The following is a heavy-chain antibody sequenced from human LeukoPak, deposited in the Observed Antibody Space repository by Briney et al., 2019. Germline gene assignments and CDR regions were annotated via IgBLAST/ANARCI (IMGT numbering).Heavy chain of an antibody. Sequence: ESGPALVKPTQTLTLTCTFSGFSLSTRRMCVSWIRQPPGKAQEWLARIDWDDDEYYSTSLKTRLTISKDTSKNQVVLTMTNMDPVDTATYYCARMGPRAGGSYPKIFDYWGQGTMVTVSS. D-gene: IGHD1-26*01. CDR3: ARMGPRAGGSYPKIFDY. CDR1: GFSLSTRRMC. V-gene: IGHV2-70*11. CDR2: IDWDDDE. J-gene: IGHJ4*02.